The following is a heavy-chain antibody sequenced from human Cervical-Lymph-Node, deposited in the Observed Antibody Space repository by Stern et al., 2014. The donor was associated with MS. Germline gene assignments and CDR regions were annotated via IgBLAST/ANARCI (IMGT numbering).Heavy chain of an antibody. CDR2: IYYDGSNR. CDR1: GFTFSSSG. J-gene: IGHJ1*01. CDR3: AREGGNTAEYFQH. Sequence: VQLVESWGGVVQPGRSLRLSCAASGFTFSSSGMHWVRQAPGKGLEWLAIIYYDGSNRYYADSVKGRFTISRDNSKNTLYLQMNSLRAEDTAVYYCAREGGNTAEYFQHWGQGTLVTVSS. V-gene: IGHV3-33*01. D-gene: IGHD4-23*01.